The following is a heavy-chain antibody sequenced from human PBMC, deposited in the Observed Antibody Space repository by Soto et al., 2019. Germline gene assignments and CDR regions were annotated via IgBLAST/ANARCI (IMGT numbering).Heavy chain of an antibody. CDR1: GYGFASYW. D-gene: IGHD6-6*01. Sequence: GESLKISCQGSGYGFASYWVGWVRQVPGKALEWMGIIYPGDSETRYSLCFQGQVTISADKSLRTAYLQWTSLKASDTALYYCARTRSFTLGFYYDGMDVWGQGTTVTVSS. CDR3: ARTRSFTLGFYYDGMDV. J-gene: IGHJ6*02. V-gene: IGHV5-51*01. CDR2: IYPGDSET.